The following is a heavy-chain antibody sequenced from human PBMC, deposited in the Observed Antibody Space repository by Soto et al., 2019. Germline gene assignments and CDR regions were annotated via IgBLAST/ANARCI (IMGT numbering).Heavy chain of an antibody. CDR1: GGSIGSYY. CDR3: ARVYCSGGSCYLDY. J-gene: IGHJ4*02. D-gene: IGHD2-15*01. CDR2: IYYSGST. V-gene: IGHV4-59*01. Sequence: PSETLSLTCTVSGGSIGSYYWSWIRQPPGKGLEWIGYIYYSGSTNYNPSLKSRVTISVDTSKNQFSLKLSSVTAADTAVYYCARVYCSGGSCYLDYWGQGTLVTVSS.